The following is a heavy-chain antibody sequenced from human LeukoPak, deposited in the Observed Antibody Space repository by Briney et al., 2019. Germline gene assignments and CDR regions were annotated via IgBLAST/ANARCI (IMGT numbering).Heavy chain of an antibody. CDR1: GLTFSSSW. CDR2: INPAGSQK. V-gene: IGHV3-7*01. D-gene: IGHD1-26*01. Sequence: PGGSLRLSCAASGLTFSSSWMNWVRQAPGKGLEWVANINPAGSQKNYVDSVKGRSTISRDNAMNSVFLQIDSLRAEDTGVYYCARCSGSFPGWLDPWGQGTLVTVSS. J-gene: IGHJ5*02. CDR3: ARCSGSFPGWLDP.